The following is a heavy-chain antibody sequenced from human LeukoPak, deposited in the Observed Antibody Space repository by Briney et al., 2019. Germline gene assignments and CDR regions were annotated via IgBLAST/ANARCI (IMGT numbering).Heavy chain of an antibody. D-gene: IGHD2-15*01. CDR2: IYSSGST. CDR1: VGSISTYF. Sequence: PSETLSLTCTVSVGSISTYFWSWMRQPPGKGLEWIAYIYSSGSTTYNPSLRSRGTISVDTSKNQFSLKLNSVTVADTAVYYCARGGYLKTDWFDPWGQGTLVTVSS. V-gene: IGHV4-59*01. J-gene: IGHJ5*02. CDR3: ARGGYLKTDWFDP.